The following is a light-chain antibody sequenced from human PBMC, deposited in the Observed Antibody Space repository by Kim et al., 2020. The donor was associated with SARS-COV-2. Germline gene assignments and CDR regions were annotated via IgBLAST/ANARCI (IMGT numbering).Light chain of an antibody. J-gene: IGLJ2*01. Sequence: SVSISCTGTTNDVGSYNSVSWYQQHPGKAPKLIISDVSKRPSGVPDRFSGSKSGNTASLTISGLQGEDEADYYCYSYGEVGVIFALFGGGTQLTVL. CDR2: DVS. CDR3: YSYGEVGVIFAL. CDR1: TNDVGSYNS. V-gene: IGLV2-11*03.